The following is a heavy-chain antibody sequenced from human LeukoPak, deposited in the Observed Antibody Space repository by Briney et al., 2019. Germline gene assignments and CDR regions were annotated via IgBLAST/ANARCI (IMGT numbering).Heavy chain of an antibody. CDR1: GYTSTDYY. CDR2: INPNGGGT. V-gene: IGHV1-2*02. D-gene: IGHD6-19*01. J-gene: IGHJ4*02. CDR3: ATLRRSGWYIGD. Sequence: ASVKDSCKASGYTSTDYYMYWVRQALGQGLEWMGWINPNGGGTNYAEKLQGRVTMTRETSITTAYMELSSLRSDDTAMYYCATLRRSGWYIGDWGQGPLVTVSS.